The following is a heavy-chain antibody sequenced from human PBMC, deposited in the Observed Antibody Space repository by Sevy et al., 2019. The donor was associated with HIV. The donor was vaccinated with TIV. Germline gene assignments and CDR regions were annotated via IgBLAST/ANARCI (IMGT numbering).Heavy chain of an antibody. CDR3: ARGLGCSSTSCYRLGYYYYGMDV. D-gene: IGHD2-2*01. Sequence: GGSLRLSCAASGFSFSTYAMTWVRQAPGKGLEWVSAISGSGSNTYNADSVKGRFTISRDNAKNSLYLQMNSLRAEDTAVYYCARGLGCSSTSCYRLGYYYYGMDVWGQGTTVTVSS. J-gene: IGHJ6*02. V-gene: IGHV3-23*01. CDR2: ISGSGSNT. CDR1: GFSFSTYA.